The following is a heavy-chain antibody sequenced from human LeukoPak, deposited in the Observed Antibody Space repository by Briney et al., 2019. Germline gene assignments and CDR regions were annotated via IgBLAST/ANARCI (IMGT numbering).Heavy chain of an antibody. CDR3: ARDLNPGGSYPIAY. D-gene: IGHD1-26*01. Sequence: GGSLRLSCAASGFTFSSYAMHWVRQAPGKGLEWVAVISYDGSNKYYADSVKGRFTISRDNSKNTLYLQMNSLRAEDTAVYYCARDLNPGGSYPIAYWGQGTLVSVSS. J-gene: IGHJ4*02. V-gene: IGHV3-30-3*01. CDR1: GFTFSSYA. CDR2: ISYDGSNK.